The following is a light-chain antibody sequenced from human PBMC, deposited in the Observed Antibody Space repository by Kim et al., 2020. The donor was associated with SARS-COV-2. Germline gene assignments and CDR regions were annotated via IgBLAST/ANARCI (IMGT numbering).Light chain of an antibody. V-gene: IGKV1-39*01. CDR1: QSIHNY. CDR2: SAS. Sequence: SASVGDRVTITCRASQSIHNYLNWYRQKPGTAPELLIFSASYLHTGVPSTFSGSGSTTDFTLTVNNLQPEDFATYYCQQTFTTPYTFGQGTKLEI. CDR3: QQTFTTPYT. J-gene: IGKJ2*01.